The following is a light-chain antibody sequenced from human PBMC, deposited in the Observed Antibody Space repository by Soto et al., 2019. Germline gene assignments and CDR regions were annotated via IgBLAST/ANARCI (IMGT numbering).Light chain of an antibody. CDR3: CSYADSSTYV. CDR1: SSDVGSYNL. V-gene: IGLV2-23*01. Sequence: QSALTQPASVSGSPGQSITISCTGISSDVGSYNLVSWYQQHPGEAPKVMIYEGSKRPSGVSNRFSGSKSGNTASLTISGLQAEDEADYYCCSYADSSTYVFGTGTKVTVL. CDR2: EGS. J-gene: IGLJ1*01.